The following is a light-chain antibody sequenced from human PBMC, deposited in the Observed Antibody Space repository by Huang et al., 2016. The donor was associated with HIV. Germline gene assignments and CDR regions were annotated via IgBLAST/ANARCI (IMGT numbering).Light chain of an antibody. CDR1: QSVLYNSNNKNY. V-gene: IGKV4-1*01. CDR3: QQYYNTPLT. J-gene: IGKJ4*01. CDR2: WAS. Sequence: DIVMTQSPESLAVSLGERATINCKSSQSVLYNSNNKNYLAWYKQKPGKPPELLINWASTLESGVPDRFSGSGSGTDFTLTISGLQTEDVAVYYCQQYYNTPLTFGGGTKVEIK.